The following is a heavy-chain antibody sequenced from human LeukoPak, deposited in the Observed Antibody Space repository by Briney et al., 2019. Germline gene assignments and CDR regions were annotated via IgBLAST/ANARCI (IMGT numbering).Heavy chain of an antibody. CDR3: ARDPRIAVAGTSSDY. CDR2: IYYTGNT. J-gene: IGHJ4*02. Sequence: PSETLSLTCTVSGVSISSSNSYWGWIRQPPGKGLEWIGSIYYTGNTYYNASLESRVTISVDTSKNQFSLKLSSVTAADTAVYYCARDPRIAVAGTSSDYWGQGTLVTVSS. V-gene: IGHV4-39*07. D-gene: IGHD6-19*01. CDR1: GVSISSSNSY.